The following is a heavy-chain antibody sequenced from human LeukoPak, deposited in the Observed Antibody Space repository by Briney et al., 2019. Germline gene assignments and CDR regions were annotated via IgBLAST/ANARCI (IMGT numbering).Heavy chain of an antibody. CDR3: TTVGVVVAASDAFDI. Sequence: GGSLRLSCAASGFTFSNAWMSWVRQAPGEGLEWVGRIKSKTDGGTTDYAAPVKGRFTISRGDSKNTLYLQMNSLKTEDTAVYYCTTVGVVVAASDAFDIWGQGTMVTVSS. D-gene: IGHD2-15*01. J-gene: IGHJ3*02. V-gene: IGHV3-15*01. CDR2: IKSKTDGGTT. CDR1: GFTFSNAW.